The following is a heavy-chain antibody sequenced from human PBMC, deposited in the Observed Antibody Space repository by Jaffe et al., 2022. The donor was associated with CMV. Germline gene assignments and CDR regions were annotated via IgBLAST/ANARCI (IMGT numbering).Heavy chain of an antibody. J-gene: IGHJ3*02. D-gene: IGHD6-13*01. Sequence: EVQLVQSGAEVKKPGESLKISCKGSGYSFTSYWIGWVRQMPGKGLEWMGIIYPGDSDTRYSPSFQGQVTISADKSISTAYLQWSSLKASDTAMYYCASPTRIAAARDAFDIWGQGTMVTVSS. CDR3: ASPTRIAAARDAFDI. CDR1: GYSFTSYW. V-gene: IGHV5-51*01. CDR2: IYPGDSDT.